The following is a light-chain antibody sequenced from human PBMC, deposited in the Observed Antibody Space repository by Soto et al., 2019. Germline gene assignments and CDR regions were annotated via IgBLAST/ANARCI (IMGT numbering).Light chain of an antibody. CDR2: GAS. V-gene: IGKV3-20*01. J-gene: IGKJ1*01. Sequence: EIVLTQSPGTLSLSPGERATLSCRASQSVTSSYLAWYQQKPGQAPRLLIYGASSRATDIPDRFSGSGSGTDFILTISRLEPEDFAVYYCQQYGSSGTFGQGTKVDI. CDR1: QSVTSSY. CDR3: QQYGSSGT.